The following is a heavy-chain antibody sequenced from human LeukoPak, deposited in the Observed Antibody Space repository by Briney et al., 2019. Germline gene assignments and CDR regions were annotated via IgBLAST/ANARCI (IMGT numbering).Heavy chain of an antibody. CDR2: IYYNGST. CDR3: AGHTAEKYNWFDR. J-gene: IGHJ5*02. D-gene: IGHD5-24*01. Sequence: PSETLSLTCTISGGSISNTTYYWAWIRQPPGRGLEWIASIYYNGSTNYNPSLKSRVTISVDTSKNQFSLKVSSVTAADTAVYYCAGHTAEKYNWFDRWGQGTLVTVSS. V-gene: IGHV4-39*07. CDR1: GGSISNTTYY.